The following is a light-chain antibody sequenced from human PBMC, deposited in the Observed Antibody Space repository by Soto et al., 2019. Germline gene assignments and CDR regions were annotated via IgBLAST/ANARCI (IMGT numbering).Light chain of an antibody. V-gene: IGKV1-27*01. CDR2: GAS. Sequence: DIQMTQSPSSLSASVGDIVTITCRASQCISNFLAWYQQKPGKVPKVLIYGASTLQSGVPSRFSGSGTGTDFTLTIISLQPEDVATYYCQKYNSAPRTFGQGTKVEIK. CDR3: QKYNSAPRT. CDR1: QCISNF. J-gene: IGKJ1*01.